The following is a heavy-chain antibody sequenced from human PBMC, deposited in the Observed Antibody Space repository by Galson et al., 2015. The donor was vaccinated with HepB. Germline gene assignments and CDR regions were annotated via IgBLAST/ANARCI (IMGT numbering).Heavy chain of an antibody. CDR3: ARVGYCSGGSCYSRGSGDY. CDR2: ISYDGSNK. CDR1: GFTFSSYA. D-gene: IGHD2-15*01. V-gene: IGHV3-30*04. J-gene: IGHJ4*02. Sequence: SLRLSCAASGFTFSSYAMHWVRQAPGKGLEWVAVISYDGSNKYYADSVKGRFTISRDNSKNTLYLQMNSLRAEDTAVYYCARVGYCSGGSCYSRGSGDYWGQGTLVTVSS.